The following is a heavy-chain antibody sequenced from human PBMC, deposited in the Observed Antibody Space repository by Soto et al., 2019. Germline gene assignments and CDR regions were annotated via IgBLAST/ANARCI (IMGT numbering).Heavy chain of an antibody. Sequence: PGGSLRLSCAASGFTFSSYAMSWVRQAPGKGLEWVSAISGSGGSTYYADSVKGRFTISRDNSKNTLYLQMNSLRAEDTAVYYCANDPQLWLLEGLIYFDYWGQGTLVTVSS. CDR2: ISGSGGST. CDR1: GFTFSSYA. J-gene: IGHJ4*02. V-gene: IGHV3-23*01. CDR3: ANDPQLWLLEGLIYFDY. D-gene: IGHD5-18*01.